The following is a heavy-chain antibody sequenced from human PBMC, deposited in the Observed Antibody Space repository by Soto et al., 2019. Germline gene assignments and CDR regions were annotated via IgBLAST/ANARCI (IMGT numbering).Heavy chain of an antibody. J-gene: IGHJ5*02. CDR3: ARGVTTMGNLVAWFDH. V-gene: IGHV4-4*02. D-gene: IGHD5-18*01. Sequence: SETLSLTCAVSGDSISSNYWWSWVRQPPGKGLEWIGEIYHSGSTNYYPSLRSRVTISVDKSKNQFSLKLNSLTAADTAVYYCARGVTTMGNLVAWFDHWGQGTLVT. CDR2: IYHSGST. CDR1: GDSISSNYW.